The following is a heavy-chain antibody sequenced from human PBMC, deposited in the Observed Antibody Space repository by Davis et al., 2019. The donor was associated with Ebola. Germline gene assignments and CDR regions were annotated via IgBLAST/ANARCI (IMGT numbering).Heavy chain of an antibody. V-gene: IGHV3-7*01. CDR2: IKQDGGEK. Sequence: GESLKISCAASGFTFSSYWMSWVRQAPGKGLEWVANIKQDGGEKYYVDSVKGRFTISRDNAKNSLYLQMNSLRAEDTAVYYCARDRFYRGFDYWGQGTLVTVSS. CDR3: ARDRFYRGFDY. CDR1: GFTFSSYW. J-gene: IGHJ4*02. D-gene: IGHD2/OR15-2a*01.